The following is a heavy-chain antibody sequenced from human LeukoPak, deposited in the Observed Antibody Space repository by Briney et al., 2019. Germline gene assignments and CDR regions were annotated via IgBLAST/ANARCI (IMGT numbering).Heavy chain of an antibody. CDR2: INPNSGGT. J-gene: IGHJ5*02. CDR3: AREGSSGWSPRGWFDP. V-gene: IGHV1-2*02. CDR1: GYTFTGYY. D-gene: IGHD6-19*01. Sequence: GASVKVSCKASGYTFTGYYIHWVPQAPGQGLEWMGWINPNSGGTNYAQKFQGRVTMTRDTSISTAYMELSRLNFDDRAIYYCAREGSSGWSPRGWFDPWGQGTLVTVSS.